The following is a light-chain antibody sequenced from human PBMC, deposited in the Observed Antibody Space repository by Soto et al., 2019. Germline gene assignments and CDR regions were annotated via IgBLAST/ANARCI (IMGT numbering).Light chain of an antibody. J-gene: IGKJ4*01. CDR2: DAS. V-gene: IGKV3-11*01. CDR1: QSVSSY. CDR3: QQRSNWPLT. Sequence: EIVLTQSPATLSLSPGEGATLSCRASQSVSSYLALYQQKPGQAPRLLIYDASNRATGIPARFSGSGSGTDFTLTISSLEPEDFAVYYCQQRSNWPLTFGGGTKVEIK.